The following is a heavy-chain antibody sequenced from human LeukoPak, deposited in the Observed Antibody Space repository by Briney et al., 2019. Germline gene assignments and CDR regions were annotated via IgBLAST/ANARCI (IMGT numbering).Heavy chain of an antibody. CDR1: GFTFSSYA. D-gene: IGHD2-15*01. V-gene: IGHV3-23*01. Sequence: GGSLRLSCAASGFTFSSYAMSWVRQAPGKGLEWVSAISGSGGNTYYADSVKGRFTISRDNSKNTLYLQMNSLRAEDTAVYYCAKVQYCSGGSCFEYFQHWGQGTLVTVSS. J-gene: IGHJ1*01. CDR2: ISGSGGNT. CDR3: AKVQYCSGGSCFEYFQH.